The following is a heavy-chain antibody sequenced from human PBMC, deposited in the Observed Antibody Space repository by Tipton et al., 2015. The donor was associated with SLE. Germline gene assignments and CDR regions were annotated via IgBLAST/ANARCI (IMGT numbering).Heavy chain of an antibody. J-gene: IGHJ6*02. CDR2: IRYDGSSE. D-gene: IGHD3-3*01. V-gene: IGHV3-30*02. Sequence: QLVQSGGGVVQPGGSLTPSCAASGFTFSSYDMDWVRQTPGKGLEWVAFIRYDGSSEYYADSVKGRFTIGRDKSKNTLYLQMNSLRPVDTAVYYCAKHGVYGMDVWGRGTAVTVSS. CDR1: GFTFSSYD. CDR3: AKHGVYGMDV.